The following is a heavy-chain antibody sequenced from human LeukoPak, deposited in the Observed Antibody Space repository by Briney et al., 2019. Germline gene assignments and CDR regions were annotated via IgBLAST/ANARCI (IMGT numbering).Heavy chain of an antibody. D-gene: IGHD2-2*01. CDR1: GGSFSAYY. V-gene: IGHV4-34*01. CDR3: TSHSISASRDTFDV. J-gene: IGHJ3*01. Sequence: PSETLSLTCAVYGGSFSAYYWTWIRQTPGKGLEWIGEINHFGSTNYNPFLESRVTISVDTSKKQISLRLSSVTVADTAVYYCTSHSISASRDTFDVWGQGTLVTVSS. CDR2: INHFGST.